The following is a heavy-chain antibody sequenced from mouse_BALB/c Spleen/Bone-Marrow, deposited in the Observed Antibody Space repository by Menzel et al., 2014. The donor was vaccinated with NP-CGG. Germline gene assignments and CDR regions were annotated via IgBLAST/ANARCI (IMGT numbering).Heavy chain of an antibody. CDR1: GYTFTSYW. CDR2: INPSNGGT. Sequence: GAELVKPGASVKLSCKASGYTFTSYWMHRVKLRPGQGFEWIGEINPSNGGTNYNEKFKRKATLTVDKSSSTAYMQLSSLTSEDSAVYYCTIGGFDYWGQGTTLTVSS. J-gene: IGHJ2*01. CDR3: TIGGFDY. V-gene: IGHV1S16*01.